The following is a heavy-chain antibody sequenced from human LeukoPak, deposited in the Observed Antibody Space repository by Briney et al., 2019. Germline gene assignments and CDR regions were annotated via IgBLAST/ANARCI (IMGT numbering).Heavy chain of an antibody. CDR2: IRYDGSNK. CDR1: GFTFSTYA. D-gene: IGHD1-26*01. Sequence: TGGSLRLSCAASGFTFSTYAMHWVRQAPGKGLEWVAFIRYDGSNKYYADSVKGRFTISRDNSKNTLYLQMNSLRAEDTAVYYCAKDPLRYSGSYNWFDPWGQGTLVTVSS. CDR3: AKDPLRYSGSYNWFDP. J-gene: IGHJ5*02. V-gene: IGHV3-30*02.